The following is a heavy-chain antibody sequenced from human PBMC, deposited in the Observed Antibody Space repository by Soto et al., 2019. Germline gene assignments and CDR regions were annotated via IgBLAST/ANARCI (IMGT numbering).Heavy chain of an antibody. Sequence: GPTLVNPTQTLTLTCTFSGFSLSTSGMCVSWIRQPPGKALEWLALIDWDDDKYYSTSLKTRLTISKDTSKNQVVLTMTNMDPVDTATYYCARTLYDSSGYYLYNWFDPWGQGTLVTVSS. V-gene: IGHV2-70*01. CDR3: ARTLYDSSGYYLYNWFDP. D-gene: IGHD3-22*01. CDR2: IDWDDDK. J-gene: IGHJ5*02. CDR1: GFSLSTSGMC.